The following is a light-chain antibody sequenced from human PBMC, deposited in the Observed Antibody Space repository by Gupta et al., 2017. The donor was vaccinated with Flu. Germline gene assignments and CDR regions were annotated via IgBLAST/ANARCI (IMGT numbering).Light chain of an antibody. Sequence: ASQTIKRLLDWYKQTPGKAPKLLIYAASSWQSGVPSRFSGSGYGKEFTLTISGRQGEDFASYFGHQTDSKPLFTFGQGTRVDIK. V-gene: IGKV1-39*01. CDR2: AAS. CDR1: QTIKRL. CDR3: HQTDSKPLFT. J-gene: IGKJ2*01.